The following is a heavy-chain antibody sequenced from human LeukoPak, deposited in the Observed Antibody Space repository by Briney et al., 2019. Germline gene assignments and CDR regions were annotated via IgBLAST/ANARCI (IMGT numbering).Heavy chain of an antibody. CDR1: GFTFSSYG. J-gene: IGHJ4*02. V-gene: IGHV3-48*01. D-gene: IGHD2-15*01. CDR2: ISSSSSTI. Sequence: GGTLRLSCAASGFTFSSYGMSWVRQAPGKGLEWLSYISSSSSTIYYADSVKGRFTISGDNAKNSLYLQMNSLRAEDTAVYYCARGDCSGGSCYLSLTTIDYWGQGTLVTVSS. CDR3: ARGDCSGGSCYLSLTTIDY.